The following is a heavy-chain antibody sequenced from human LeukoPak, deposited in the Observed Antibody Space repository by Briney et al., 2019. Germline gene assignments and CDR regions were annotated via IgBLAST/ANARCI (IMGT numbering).Heavy chain of an antibody. J-gene: IGHJ4*02. CDR1: GYTFTGYY. CDR3: ARDGTGVYNLVQY. CDR2: INPNSGGT. V-gene: IGHV1-2*02. Sequence: GASVKVSCKASGYTFTGYYMHWVRQAPGQGLEWMGWINPNSGGTNYAQKFQGRVTMTRDTSISAVYMELSRLRSDDMAVYYCARDGTGVYNLVQYWGQGTLVTVSS. D-gene: IGHD5-24*01.